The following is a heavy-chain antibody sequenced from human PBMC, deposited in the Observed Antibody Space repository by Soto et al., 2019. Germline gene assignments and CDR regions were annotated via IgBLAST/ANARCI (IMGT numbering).Heavy chain of an antibody. CDR3: ARGSPGGSRAFDI. J-gene: IGHJ3*02. CDR2: INYSGST. D-gene: IGHD3-16*01. Sequence: QVQLQESGPGLVKPSQTLSLTCTVSGGSISSGDSYWSWIRQPPGRGLEWIAYINYSGSTYYNPSLKSRVTISADTSENQFSLKLSSVTAADTAVYYCARGSPGGSRAFDIWGQGTMVTVSS. CDR1: GGSISSGDSY. V-gene: IGHV4-30-4*01.